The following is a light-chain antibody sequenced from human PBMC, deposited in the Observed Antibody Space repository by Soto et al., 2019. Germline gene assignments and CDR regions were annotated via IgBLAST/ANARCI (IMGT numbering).Light chain of an antibody. CDR1: QNICLW. Sequence: DIQMTQSPSTLSASVGDRVTITCRASQNICLWLPLYQHKPRKAPTLLIYKASRLDSGFPSRFCGSGSETEFTLTISSLQPDDFSTYYCQQYVNAFRSFGQGTKVHSK. J-gene: IGKJ1*01. V-gene: IGKV1-5*03. CDR3: QQYVNAFRS. CDR2: KAS.